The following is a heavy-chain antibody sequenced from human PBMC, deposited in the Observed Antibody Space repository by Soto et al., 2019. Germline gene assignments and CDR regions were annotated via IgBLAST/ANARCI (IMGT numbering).Heavy chain of an antibody. CDR2: IIPIFGTA. D-gene: IGHD3-22*01. CDR1: GGTFSSYA. V-gene: IGHV1-69*13. Sequence: GASVKVSCKASGGTFSSYAISWVRQAPGQGLEWMGGIIPIFGTANYAQKFQGRVTITADESTSTAYMELSSLRSEDTAVYYCARAPRYYDSSGYYYPWFDYWGQGTLVTVSS. J-gene: IGHJ4*02. CDR3: ARAPRYYDSSGYYYPWFDY.